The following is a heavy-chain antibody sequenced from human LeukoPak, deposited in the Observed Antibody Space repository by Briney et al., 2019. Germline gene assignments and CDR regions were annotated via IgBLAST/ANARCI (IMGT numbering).Heavy chain of an antibody. V-gene: IGHV3-7*01. CDR1: AFTFSSYW. CDR3: ARDRGYSSFDY. Sequence: GGSLRLSCEASAFTFSSYWMSWVRQAPGKGLEWVANIKEDGSEINYVDSVKGRFTISRDYAKNSLFLQMNSLRVEDTAVYYCARDRGYSSFDYWGQGTLVTVSS. CDR2: IKEDGSEI. D-gene: IGHD4-23*01. J-gene: IGHJ4*02.